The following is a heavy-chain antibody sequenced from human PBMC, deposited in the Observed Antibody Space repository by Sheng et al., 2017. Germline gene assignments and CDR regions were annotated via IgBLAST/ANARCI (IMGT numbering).Heavy chain of an antibody. V-gene: IGHV4-61*02. Sequence: QVQLQESGPGLVKPSQTLSLTCTVSGGSISSGSYYWSWIRQPAGKGLEWIGRIYTSGSTKYNPSLKSRVTISVDTSKNQFSLKLSSVTAADTAVYYCASKQRYYYDSSGYAFDIWGQGTMVTV. D-gene: IGHD3-22*01. CDR1: GGSISSGSYY. CDR2: IYTSGST. J-gene: IGHJ3*02. CDR3: ASKQRYYYDSSGYAFDI.